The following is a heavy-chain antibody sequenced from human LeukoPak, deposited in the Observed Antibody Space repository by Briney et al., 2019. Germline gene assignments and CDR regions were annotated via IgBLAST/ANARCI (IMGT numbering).Heavy chain of an antibody. CDR2: ISAYNGNT. D-gene: IGHD3-22*01. J-gene: IGHJ4*02. V-gene: IGHV1-18*01. CDR1: GYTFTSYG. CDR3: ARAVYYYDSSGYYIYFDY. Sequence: GASVKVSCKASGYTFTSYGISWVRQAPGQGLEWMGWISAYNGNTNYAQKLQGRVTMTTDTSTSTAYMELRSLRSDDTAVYYCARAVYYYDSSGYYIYFDYWGQGTLVTVSS.